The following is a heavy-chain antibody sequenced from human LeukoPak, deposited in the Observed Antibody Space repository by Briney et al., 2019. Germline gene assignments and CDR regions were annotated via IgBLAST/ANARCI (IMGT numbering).Heavy chain of an antibody. J-gene: IGHJ3*02. V-gene: IGHV4-59*11. D-gene: IGHD4-17*01. Sequence: SETLSLTCTGSGGSFSSHYWSWIRQPPGKGLEWIGYISYIGSTNYNPSLKSRVTISVETSKNQFSLKLSSVTAADTAVYYCARDPTTVTKGLDIWGQGTMVTVSS. CDR1: GGSFSSHY. CDR3: ARDPTTVTKGLDI. CDR2: ISYIGST.